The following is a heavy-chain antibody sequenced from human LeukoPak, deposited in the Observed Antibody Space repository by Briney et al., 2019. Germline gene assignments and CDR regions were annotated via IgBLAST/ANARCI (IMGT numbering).Heavy chain of an antibody. J-gene: IGHJ6*02. CDR3: ARGGGLGV. D-gene: IGHD3-16*01. CDR2: INHNGNVN. CDR1: GFTFSSYW. Sequence: GGSLRLSCAASGFTFSSYWMNWARQAPGKGLEWVASINHNGNVNYYVDSVKGRFTITRDNAKNSLYLQMSNLRAEDTAVYFCARGGGLGVWGQGATVTVSS. V-gene: IGHV3-7*03.